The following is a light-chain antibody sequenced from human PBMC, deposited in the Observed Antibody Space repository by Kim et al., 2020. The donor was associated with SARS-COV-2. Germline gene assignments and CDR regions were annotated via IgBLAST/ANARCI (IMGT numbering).Light chain of an antibody. J-gene: IGKJ1*01. CDR2: GAS. CDR1: QSVSSNY. V-gene: IGKV3-20*01. CDR3: QQYATSPRT. Sequence: APGESATLCCRARQSVSSNYLAWYQQKPGEAPRLLVYGASSRATGIPGRCSGSGSGTDITLTISRLEPEDFAVYFCQQYATSPRTFGQGTKVDIK.